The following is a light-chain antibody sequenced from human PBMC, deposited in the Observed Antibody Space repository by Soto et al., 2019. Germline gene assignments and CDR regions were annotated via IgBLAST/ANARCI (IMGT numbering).Light chain of an antibody. CDR3: QQSYSTPPWT. Sequence: DIQLTQSPSSLSASVGDKVTITCRASQSIRSYLNWVQQKPGKAPKLLIYDASSLQTGVPSRFNGSGSGTDFSLTISSLQPGDFATYYCQQSYSTPPWTFGQGTKVEIK. V-gene: IGKV1-39*01. J-gene: IGKJ1*01. CDR1: QSIRSY. CDR2: DAS.